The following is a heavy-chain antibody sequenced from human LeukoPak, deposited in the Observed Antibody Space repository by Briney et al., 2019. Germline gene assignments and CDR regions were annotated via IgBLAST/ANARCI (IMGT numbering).Heavy chain of an antibody. CDR1: GFTFTSSA. V-gene: IGHV1-58*01. Sequence: GASVKVSCKASGFTFTSSAVQWVRQARGQRLEWIGWIVVGSGNTNYAQKFQERVTITRDMSTSTAYMELSSLRSEDTAVYYCVSGVAATRYFDYWGQGTLATVSS. CDR3: VSGVAATRYFDY. D-gene: IGHD2-15*01. J-gene: IGHJ4*02. CDR2: IVVGSGNT.